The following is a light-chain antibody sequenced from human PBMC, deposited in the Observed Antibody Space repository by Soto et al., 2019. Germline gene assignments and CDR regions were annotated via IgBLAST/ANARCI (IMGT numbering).Light chain of an antibody. J-gene: IGKJ1*01. Sequence: VMTQSPATLSVSPGERATLSCWASETVATNLAWYQQKPGQAPRLLISGASTRAAGISDRFRGSGSGTEFTLTISSRRSEDSAIYYCQQYFDWPPMTFGQGTKVEI. CDR3: QQYFDWPPMT. V-gene: IGKV3-15*01. CDR2: GAS. CDR1: ETVATN.